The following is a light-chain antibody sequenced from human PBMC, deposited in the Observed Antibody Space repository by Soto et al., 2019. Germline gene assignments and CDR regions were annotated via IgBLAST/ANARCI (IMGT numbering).Light chain of an antibody. CDR3: QQSNNWPPLT. CDR1: QSVAGN. CDR2: GVS. Sequence: EIVMTQPPATLSVSPGETATLSCRASQSVAGNLAWYQQKPGQPPRLLIYGVSTRATSVPARFSGSGSETDFSLTISSLQIEDFALYYCQQSNNWPPLTFGGGTKVEIK. J-gene: IGKJ4*01. V-gene: IGKV3-15*01.